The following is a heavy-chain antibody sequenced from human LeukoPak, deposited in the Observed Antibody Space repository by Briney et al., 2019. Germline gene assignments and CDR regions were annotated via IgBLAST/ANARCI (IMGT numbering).Heavy chain of an antibody. CDR1: GGSFSGYY. Sequence: NASETLSLTCAVYGGSFSGYYWSWIRQPPGKGLEWIGEINHSGSTNYNPSLKSRVTISVDTSKNQFSLKLSSVTAADTAVYYCARGGYGDYTNWFDPWGQGTLVTVSS. D-gene: IGHD4-17*01. V-gene: IGHV4-34*01. CDR2: INHSGST. CDR3: ARGGYGDYTNWFDP. J-gene: IGHJ5*02.